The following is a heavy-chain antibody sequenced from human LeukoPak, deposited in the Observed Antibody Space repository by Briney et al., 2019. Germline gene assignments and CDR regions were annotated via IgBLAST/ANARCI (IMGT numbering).Heavy chain of an antibody. D-gene: IGHD6-13*01. CDR1: GDTFSSYG. J-gene: IGHJ5*02. Sequence: SVKVSCKASGDTFSSYGISWVRQAPGQGLEWMGGIIPIFGTANYAQKFQGRVTITADESTSTAYMELSSLRSEDTAVYYCARYFRSSWLNWFDPWGQGTLVTVSS. CDR2: IIPIFGTA. V-gene: IGHV1-69*01. CDR3: ARYFRSSWLNWFDP.